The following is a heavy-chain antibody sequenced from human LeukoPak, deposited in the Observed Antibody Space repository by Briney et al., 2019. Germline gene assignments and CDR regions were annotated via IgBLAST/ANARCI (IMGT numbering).Heavy chain of an antibody. V-gene: IGHV5-51*01. Sequence: GESLKISCKGSGYSFTSYWIGWVRQMPGQGLEWMGIIHPGDSDTRYSPSLQGHVTISADKSISTAYLQWSSLKASDTAMYYCARSQSGYCSNGVCYCDYWGQGTLVTVSS. D-gene: IGHD2-8*01. CDR2: IHPGDSDT. CDR1: GYSFTSYW. J-gene: IGHJ4*02. CDR3: ARSQSGYCSNGVCYCDY.